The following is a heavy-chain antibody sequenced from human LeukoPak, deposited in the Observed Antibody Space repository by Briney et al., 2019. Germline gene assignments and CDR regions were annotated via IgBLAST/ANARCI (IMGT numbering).Heavy chain of an antibody. Sequence: PSETRSLTCAVYGGSFSGYYWSWIRQPPGKGLEWIGEIKHSGSTNYNPSLKSRVTISVDTSKNQFSLKLSSVTAADTAVYDCARTLGYCSSTSCYFAEYFQHWGQGTLVTVSS. CDR2: IKHSGST. D-gene: IGHD2-2*01. CDR3: ARTLGYCSSTSCYFAEYFQH. J-gene: IGHJ1*01. V-gene: IGHV4-34*01. CDR1: GGSFSGYY.